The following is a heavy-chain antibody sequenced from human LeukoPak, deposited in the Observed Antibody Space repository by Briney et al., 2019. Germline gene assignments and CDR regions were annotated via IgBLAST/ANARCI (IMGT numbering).Heavy chain of an antibody. D-gene: IGHD3-22*01. V-gene: IGHV1-2*02. CDR1: GYTFSGYY. CDR2: MNPNSGGT. J-gene: IGHJ6*04. Sequence: GASVTVSCKASGYTFSGYYIHWVRQAPGQGLEWMGWMNPNSGGTNYAQKFQGRVTMTRDTSISTAYLELSTLTSDDTAVYYCARGPYYYDFSGYGMHVWGKGTTVTVSS. CDR3: ARGPYYYDFSGYGMHV.